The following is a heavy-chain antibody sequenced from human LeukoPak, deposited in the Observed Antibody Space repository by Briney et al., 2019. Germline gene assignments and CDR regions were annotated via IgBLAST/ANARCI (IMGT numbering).Heavy chain of an antibody. D-gene: IGHD3-9*01. CDR2: MNPNSGTT. CDR1: GYTFTSYD. J-gene: IGHJ6*02. V-gene: IGHV1-8*01. CDR3: ASTKEKQYSDWILGSYYYAIDL. Sequence: ASVKVSCKGSGYTFTSYDINWVRQAAGQGLEWMGWMNPNSGTTGYAPKFQGRVTMTRDTSISTAYMELNSLRSEDTAVYFCASTKEKQYSDWILGSYYYAIDLWGQGTTVTVSS.